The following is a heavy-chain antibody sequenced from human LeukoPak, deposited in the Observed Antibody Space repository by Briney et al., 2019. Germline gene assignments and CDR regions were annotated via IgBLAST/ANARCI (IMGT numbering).Heavy chain of an antibody. D-gene: IGHD3-9*01. CDR2: IKQDGSEK. CDR3: ARALYYDILTGYYRDAFDI. J-gene: IGHJ3*02. Sequence: PGGSLRLSCAASGFTFSSYWMSWVRQAPGKGLEWVANIKQDGSEKYYVDSVKGRFTISRDSAKNSLYLQMNSLRAEDTAVYYCARALYYDILTGYYRDAFDIWGQGTMVTVSS. CDR1: GFTFSSYW. V-gene: IGHV3-7*01.